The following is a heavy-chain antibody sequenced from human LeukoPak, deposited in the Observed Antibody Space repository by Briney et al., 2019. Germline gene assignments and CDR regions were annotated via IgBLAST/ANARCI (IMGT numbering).Heavy chain of an antibody. J-gene: IGHJ4*02. V-gene: IGHV4-39*01. D-gene: IGHD4-11*01. Sequence: PSETLSLTCAVSGGSISSSRSYWGWIRQPPGKGLEWIGSIFYSGSTFYDPSLKGRVTISVDTSKNQFSLKLSSVTAADTAVYYCASQDYSYSFDYWGQGTLVTVSS. CDR1: GGSISSSRSY. CDR2: IFYSGST. CDR3: ASQDYSYSFDY.